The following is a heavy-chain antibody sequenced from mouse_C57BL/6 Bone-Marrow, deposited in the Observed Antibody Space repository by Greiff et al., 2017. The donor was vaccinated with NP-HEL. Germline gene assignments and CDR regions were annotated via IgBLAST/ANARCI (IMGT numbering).Heavy chain of an antibody. D-gene: IGHD1-1*01. Sequence: EVKLMESGGGLVKPGGSLKLSCAASGFTFSSYAMSWVRQTPEKRLEWVATISDGGSYTYYPDNVKGRFTISRDNAKNNLYLQMSHLKSEDTAMYYCARAITTVVAVRFPYWGQGTLVTVSA. CDR3: ARAITTVVAVRFPY. J-gene: IGHJ3*01. CDR2: ISDGGSYT. CDR1: GFTFSSYA. V-gene: IGHV5-4*03.